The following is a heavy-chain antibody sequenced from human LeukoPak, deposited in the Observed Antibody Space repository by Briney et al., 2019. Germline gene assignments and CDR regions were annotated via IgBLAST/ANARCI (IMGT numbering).Heavy chain of an antibody. CDR1: GFTFSSYA. CDR2: ISGSGGST. CDR3: AKMDSSSWPDYYFDY. D-gene: IGHD6-13*01. V-gene: IGHV3-23*01. J-gene: IGHJ4*02. Sequence: GGPLRLSCAASGFTFSSYAMSWVRQAPGKGLGWVSAISGSGGSTYYADSVKGRFTISRDNSKNTLYLQMNSLRAEDTAVYYCAKMDSSSWPDYYFDYWGQGTLVTVSS.